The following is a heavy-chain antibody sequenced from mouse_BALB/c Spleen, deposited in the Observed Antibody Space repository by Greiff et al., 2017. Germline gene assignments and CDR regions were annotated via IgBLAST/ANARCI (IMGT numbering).Heavy chain of an antibody. J-gene: IGHJ3*01. CDR1: GFNIKDYY. D-gene: IGHD2-1*01. CDR2: IDPENGDT. Sequence: EVQLHQSGAELVRSGASVKLSCTASGFNIKDYYMHWVKQRPEQGLEWIGWIDPENGDTEYAPKFQGKATMTADTSSNTAYLQLSSLTSEDTAVYYCNAPYGNYVGFAYWGQGTLVTVSA. CDR3: NAPYGNYVGFAY. V-gene: IGHV14-4*02.